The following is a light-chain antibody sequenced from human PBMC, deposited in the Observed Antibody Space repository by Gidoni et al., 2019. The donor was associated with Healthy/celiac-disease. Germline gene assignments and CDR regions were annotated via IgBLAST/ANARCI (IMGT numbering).Light chain of an antibody. CDR2: RNN. CDR1: SSNIGSNY. V-gene: IGLV1-47*01. Sequence: QSVLTQQPSASGTPGQRVTISCSGSSSNIGSNYVYWYQQLPGTAPKLLIYRNNQRPSGVPDRFSGSKSGTSASLAISGLRSEDEADYYCAAWDDSLSGRMVFGGGTKLTVL. CDR3: AAWDDSLSGRMV. J-gene: IGLJ2*01.